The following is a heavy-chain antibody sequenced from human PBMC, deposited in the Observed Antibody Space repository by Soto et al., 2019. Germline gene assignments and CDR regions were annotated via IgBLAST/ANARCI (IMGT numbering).Heavy chain of an antibody. Sequence: SETLSLTCSVSGVTISYGGYSWSWIRQSPGKGLEWLGYISHVETTYYNPSFQSRLSLSIDRTRNQFSLSLSPMTAADKAVYYCERGGGYDSFDFWGQGIQVTVSS. D-gene: IGHD3-3*01. CDR2: ISHVETT. CDR3: ERGGGYDSFDF. CDR1: GVTISYGGYS. V-gene: IGHV4-30-2*06. J-gene: IGHJ4*02.